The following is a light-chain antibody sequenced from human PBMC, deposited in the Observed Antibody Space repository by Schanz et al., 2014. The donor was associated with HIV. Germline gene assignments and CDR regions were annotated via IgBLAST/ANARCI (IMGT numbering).Light chain of an antibody. J-gene: IGLJ2*01. Sequence: QSVLTQPPSASGTPGQRVTISCSGSSSNIGSNTVNWYQRLPGTAPKVLVYSNSERPAGVPDRFSGSKSGTSASLTVSGLQAEDEADYYCSSYAGSKHWLFGGGTKLTVL. CDR3: SSYAGSKHWL. CDR2: SNS. CDR1: SSNIGSNT. V-gene: IGLV1-44*01.